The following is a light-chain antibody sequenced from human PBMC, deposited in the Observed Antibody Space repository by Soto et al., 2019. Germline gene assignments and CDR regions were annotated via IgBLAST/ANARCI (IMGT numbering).Light chain of an antibody. CDR3: MQALQTRT. J-gene: IGKJ1*01. Sequence: DILMTQSPLSLPVTPGEPASISCRSSQSLLHSNGYNYLDWYLQKPGQSPQLLIYLGSNRASGVPNRFSGSGPGTDFTLKISRVEAEDVGVYYCMQALQTRTCGQGTKVDI. CDR2: LGS. V-gene: IGKV2-28*01. CDR1: QSLLHSNGYNY.